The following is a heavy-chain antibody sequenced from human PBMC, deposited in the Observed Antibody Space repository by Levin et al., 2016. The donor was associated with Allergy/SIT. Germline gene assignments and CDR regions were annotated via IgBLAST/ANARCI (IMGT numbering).Heavy chain of an antibody. CDR3: ARDYSSGWINYFDY. V-gene: IGHV3-23*01. CDR1: GLTISSYG. J-gene: IGHJ4*02. Sequence: GESLKISCVASGLTISSYGMSWVRQAPGKGLEWVSTITSGGTTLYADSVKGRFTISRDNSKNTLYLQMNSLRAEDTAVYYCARDYSSGWINYFDYWGQGTLVTVSS. CDR2: ITSGGTT. D-gene: IGHD6-19*01.